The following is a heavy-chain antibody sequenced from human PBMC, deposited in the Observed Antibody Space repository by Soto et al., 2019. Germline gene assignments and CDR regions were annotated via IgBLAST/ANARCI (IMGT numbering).Heavy chain of an antibody. J-gene: IGHJ6*02. D-gene: IGHD2-15*01. Sequence: QVQLVESGGGVVQPGRSLRLTCAASGFSFSIYAIHWVRQAPGKGLEWVVVTSYDGSNNYYADSVEGRFTISRDNSKNALTLQMNSLRPEDTAVYFWAREMVAPSDNYYGLDVWGQGTTVTVSS. CDR1: GFSFSIYA. V-gene: IGHV3-30-3*01. CDR2: TSYDGSNN. CDR3: AREMVAPSDNYYGLDV.